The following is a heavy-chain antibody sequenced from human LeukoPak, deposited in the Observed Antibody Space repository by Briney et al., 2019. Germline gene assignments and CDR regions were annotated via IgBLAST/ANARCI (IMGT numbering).Heavy chain of an antibody. Sequence: SVKVSCKASGYTFTSYDINWMRQAPGQGLEWMGGIIPIFGTANYAQKFQGRVTITADKSTSTAYMELSSLRSEDTAVYYCTYGDYPMIAFDIWGQGTMVTVSS. D-gene: IGHD4-17*01. CDR2: IIPIFGTA. J-gene: IGHJ3*02. CDR1: GYTFTSYD. V-gene: IGHV1-69*06. CDR3: TYGDYPMIAFDI.